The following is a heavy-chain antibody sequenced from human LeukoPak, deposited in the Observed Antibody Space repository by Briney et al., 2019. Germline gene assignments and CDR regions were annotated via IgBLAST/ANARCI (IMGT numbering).Heavy chain of an antibody. CDR1: SGSISSGVYY. J-gene: IGHJ5*02. D-gene: IGHD2-2*01. CDR3: ARQYCSSTNCYGPWFDP. V-gene: IGHV4-31*03. Sequence: PSETLSLTCPVSSGSISSGVYYWSWIRQHPGKGLEWIGYIYYSGSTYYNPSLKSRVTISVDTSKNQFSLKLSSVTAADTAVYYCARQYCSSTNCYGPWFDPWGQGTLVTVSS. CDR2: IYYSGST.